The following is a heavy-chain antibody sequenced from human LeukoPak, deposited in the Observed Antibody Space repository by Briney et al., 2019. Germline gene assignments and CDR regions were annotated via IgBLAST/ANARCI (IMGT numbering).Heavy chain of an antibody. CDR2: IDPSDSYT. CDR3: ARRRYCSSTSCYSLMDY. V-gene: IGHV5-10-1*01. CDR1: GYSFTSYW. J-gene: IGHJ4*02. Sequence: GESLKISRKGSGYSFTSYWISWVRQMPGKGLEWMGRIDPSDSYTNYSPSFQGHVTISADKSISTAYLQWSSLKASDTAMYYCARRRYCSSTSCYSLMDYWGQGTLVTVSS. D-gene: IGHD2-2*01.